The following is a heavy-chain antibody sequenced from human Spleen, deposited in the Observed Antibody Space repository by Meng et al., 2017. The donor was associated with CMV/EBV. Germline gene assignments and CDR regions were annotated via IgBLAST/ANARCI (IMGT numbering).Heavy chain of an antibody. D-gene: IGHD5-12*01. CDR3: ARDSGYLGWFDP. J-gene: IGHJ5*02. V-gene: IGHV1-2*02. CDR1: GYTFTVYY. CDR2: IDPNSGDT. Sequence: ASVKVSCKASGYTFTVYYIHWVRQAPGRGLEWVGWIDPNSGDTNFAKNFQGRVTMTTDTSTSTAYMEVRSLRSDDTAVYYCARDSGYLGWFDPWGQGTLVTVSS.